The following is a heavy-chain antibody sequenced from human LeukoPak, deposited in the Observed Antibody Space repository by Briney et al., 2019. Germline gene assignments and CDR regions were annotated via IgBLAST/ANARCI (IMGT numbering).Heavy chain of an antibody. CDR2: ISGSGGNT. V-gene: IGHV3-23*01. CDR1: GFTFSSYA. D-gene: IGHD6-6*01. Sequence: PGGSLRLSCAASGFTFSSYAMSWVRQAPGKGLEWVSAISGSGGNTYYADSVKGRFTISRDNSENTLYLQMNSLRAEDTAIYYCAIEGSSSLTLDYWGQGTLVTVSS. CDR3: AIEGSSSLTLDY. J-gene: IGHJ4*02.